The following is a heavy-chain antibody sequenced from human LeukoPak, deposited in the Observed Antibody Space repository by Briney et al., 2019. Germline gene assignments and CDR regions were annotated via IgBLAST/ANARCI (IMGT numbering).Heavy chain of an antibody. Sequence: SETLSLTCTVSGGSISSYYWSWIRQPPGKGPEWIGYIYYSGSTNYNPSLKSRVTISVDTSKNQFSLKLSSVTAADTAVYYCARAQGAVDYWGQGTLVTVSS. CDR3: ARAQGAVDY. J-gene: IGHJ4*02. CDR2: IYYSGST. CDR1: GGSISSYY. V-gene: IGHV4-59*01.